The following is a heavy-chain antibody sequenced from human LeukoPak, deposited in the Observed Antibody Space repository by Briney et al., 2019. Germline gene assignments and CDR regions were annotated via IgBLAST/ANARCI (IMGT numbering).Heavy chain of an antibody. CDR2: INPSGGST. J-gene: IGHJ4*02. Sequence: ASVTVSCKASGYTFTSYYMHWVRQAPGQGLEGMGIINPSGGSTSYAQKFQGRVTMTRDTSTSTVYMELSSLRSEDTAVYYCARGVGAPYVFDYWGQGTLVTVSS. D-gene: IGHD1-26*01. CDR3: ARGVGAPYVFDY. CDR1: GYTFTSYY. V-gene: IGHV1-46*01.